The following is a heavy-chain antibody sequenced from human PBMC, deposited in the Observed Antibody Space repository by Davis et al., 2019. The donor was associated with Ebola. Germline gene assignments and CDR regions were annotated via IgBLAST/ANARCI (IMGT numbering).Heavy chain of an antibody. CDR3: ARVNRPYDSSGYYHY. D-gene: IGHD3-22*01. CDR1: GYTFTGYY. Sequence: ASVKVSCKASGYTFTGYYMHWARQAPGQGLEWMGWINPNSGGTDYAQKFQGRVTMTRDTSISTAYMELSRLRSDDTAVYYCARVNRPYDSSGYYHYWGQGTLVTVSS. CDR2: INPNSGGT. J-gene: IGHJ4*02. V-gene: IGHV1-2*02.